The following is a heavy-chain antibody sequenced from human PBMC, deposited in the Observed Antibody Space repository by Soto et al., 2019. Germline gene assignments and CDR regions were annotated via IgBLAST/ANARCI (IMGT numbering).Heavy chain of an antibody. CDR2: IYHSGNT. CDR3: ARRWGEGRVDY. CDR1: GGSISSSNW. J-gene: IGHJ4*02. Sequence: QVQLQESGPGLVKPSGTLSLTCAVSGGSISSSNWWSWVRQPPGKGLEWIGEIYHSGNTNYNPSRKSRVPMAVDKSRNQFSLKLSSVTAADTAIYYCARRWGEGRVDYWGQGTLVTVSS. D-gene: IGHD3-10*01. V-gene: IGHV4-4*02.